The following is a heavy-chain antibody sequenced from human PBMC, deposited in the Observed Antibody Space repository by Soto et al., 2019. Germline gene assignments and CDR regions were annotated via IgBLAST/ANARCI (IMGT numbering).Heavy chain of an antibody. CDR1: GFTFSSYG. D-gene: IGHD3-10*01. CDR2: ISYDGSNK. Sequence: QVQLEESGGGVVQPGRSLRLSCAASGFTFSSYGMHWVRQAPGKGLEWVAVISYDGSNKYYADSVKGRFTISRDNSKNTLYLQMNSLRAEDTAVYYCARAPYGSGSYCPFDYWGQGTLVTVSS. CDR3: ARAPYGSGSYCPFDY. V-gene: IGHV3-30*19. J-gene: IGHJ4*02.